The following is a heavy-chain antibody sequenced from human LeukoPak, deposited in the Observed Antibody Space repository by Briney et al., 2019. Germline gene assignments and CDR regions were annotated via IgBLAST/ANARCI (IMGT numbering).Heavy chain of an antibody. CDR2: INHSGST. Sequence: SETLSLTCAVYGGSFSGYYWSWIRQPPGKGLEWIGEINHSGSTNYNPSLKSRVTISVDTSKNQFSLKLSSVTAADTAVYYCARGGGPSSTSGYYYYYHMDVWGKGTTVTVSS. D-gene: IGHD2-2*01. CDR3: ARGGGPSSTSGYYYYYHMDV. J-gene: IGHJ6*03. V-gene: IGHV4-34*01. CDR1: GGSFSGYY.